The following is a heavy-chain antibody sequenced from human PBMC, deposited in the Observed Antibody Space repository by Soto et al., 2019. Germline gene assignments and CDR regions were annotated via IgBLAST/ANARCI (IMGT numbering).Heavy chain of an antibody. Sequence: QVQLVESGGGVVQPGRSLRLCCAASGFTFSSYAMHWVRQAPGKGLEWVAVISYDGSNKYYADSVKGRFTISRDNSKNMLYLQMNSLRAEDPAVYYCARDPVDIWGQGTMVTVSS. CDR2: ISYDGSNK. V-gene: IGHV3-30-3*01. CDR3: ARDPVDI. J-gene: IGHJ3*02. CDR1: GFTFSSYA.